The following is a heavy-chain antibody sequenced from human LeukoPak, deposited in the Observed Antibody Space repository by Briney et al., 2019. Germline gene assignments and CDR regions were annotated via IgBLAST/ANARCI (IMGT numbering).Heavy chain of an antibody. Sequence: GGSLRLSCAASGFTFSSYSMNWVRQAPGKGLEWVSCISTRSGYIYYADSVKGRFTISRDNAKNSLYLQMNSLRAEDTAVYYCARLGYGSGSYYENDYWGQGTLVTVSS. J-gene: IGHJ4*02. CDR2: ISTRSGYI. CDR3: ARLGYGSGSYYENDY. V-gene: IGHV3-21*01. D-gene: IGHD3-10*01. CDR1: GFTFSSYS.